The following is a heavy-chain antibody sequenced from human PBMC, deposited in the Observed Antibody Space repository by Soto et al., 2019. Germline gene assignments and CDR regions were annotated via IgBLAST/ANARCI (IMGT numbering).Heavy chain of an antibody. CDR3: ARTPSA. CDR1: GGSISSSSYF. CDR2: IYYSGST. J-gene: IGHJ5*02. V-gene: IGHV4-39*07. Sequence: SETLSLTCSVSGGSISSSSYFWGWIRQPPGKGLEWIGSIYYSGSTYYNPSLKSRVTVSVDTSKNQFSLKLSSVTAADTAVYYCARTPSAWGQGTLVTVSS.